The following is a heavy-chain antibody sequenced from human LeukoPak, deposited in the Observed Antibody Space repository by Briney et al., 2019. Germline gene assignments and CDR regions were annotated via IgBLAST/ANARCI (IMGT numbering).Heavy chain of an antibody. J-gene: IGHJ5*02. V-gene: IGHV1-2*06. Sequence: GSSVKVSCKAAGYTFTGYYMFWVRQAPGQGLEWVGRINPNSGGTNYAQKFQGRVTMTRDTSISTAYMELSRLRSDDTAAYYCARGYCSGGSCYSVENWFDPWGQGTLVTVSS. D-gene: IGHD2-15*01. CDR1: GYTFTGYY. CDR3: ARGYCSGGSCYSVENWFDP. CDR2: INPNSGGT.